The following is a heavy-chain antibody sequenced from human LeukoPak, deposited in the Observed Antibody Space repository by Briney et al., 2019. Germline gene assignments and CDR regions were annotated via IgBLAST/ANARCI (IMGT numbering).Heavy chain of an antibody. J-gene: IGHJ1*01. D-gene: IGHD3-22*01. CDR1: GFTFGSYG. V-gene: IGHV3-23*01. CDR2: ITPNADRT. CDR3: AIMHGYYDGSGYWVQ. Sequence: GGFLRLSCAASGFTFGSYGMSWVRQAPGKGLEWVSFITPNADRTSYADSVEGRFTISRDNPRNTLYMQMNSLRDEDTALYYCAIMHGYYDGSGYWVQWGQGTLVTVSS.